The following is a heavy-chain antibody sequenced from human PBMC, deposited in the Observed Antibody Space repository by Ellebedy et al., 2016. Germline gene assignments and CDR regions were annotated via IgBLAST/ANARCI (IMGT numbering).Heavy chain of an antibody. CDR3: ARERQGILNV. CDR2: IYSGGST. D-gene: IGHD3-9*01. J-gene: IGHJ6*02. Sequence: ETLSLTCTVSGGSISSYYWSWIRQPPGKGLEWVSVIYSGGSTYYADSVKGRFTISRDNSKNTLYLQMNSLRAEDTAVYYCARERQGILNVWGQGTTVTVSS. CDR1: GGSISSYY. V-gene: IGHV3-53*01.